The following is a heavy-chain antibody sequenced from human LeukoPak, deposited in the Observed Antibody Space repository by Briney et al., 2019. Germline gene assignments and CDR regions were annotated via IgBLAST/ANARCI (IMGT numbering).Heavy chain of an antibody. CDR2: IYTSGST. D-gene: IGHD1-1*01. V-gene: IGHV4-61*02. CDR1: GGSISSGSYY. Sequence: SETLSPTCTVSGGSISSGSYYWSWIRQPAGKGLEWIGRIYTSGSTNYNPSLKSRVTISVDTSKNQFSLKLSSVTAADTAVYYCARYNDAFDIWGQGTMVTVSS. J-gene: IGHJ3*02. CDR3: ARYNDAFDI.